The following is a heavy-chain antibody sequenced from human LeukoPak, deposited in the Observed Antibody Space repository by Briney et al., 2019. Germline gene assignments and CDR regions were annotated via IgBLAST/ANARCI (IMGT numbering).Heavy chain of an antibody. Sequence: GGSLRLSCAAPGFTFSDYYMSWIRQAPGKGLEWVSYISSSGSTIYYADSVKGRFTISRDNAKNSLYLQMNSLRAEDTAVYYCARVAVSTSYYYYMDVWAKGPRSPSP. V-gene: IGHV3-11*01. CDR1: GFTFSDYY. CDR2: ISSSGSTI. CDR3: ARVAVSTSYYYYMDV. D-gene: IGHD2-2*01. J-gene: IGHJ6*03.